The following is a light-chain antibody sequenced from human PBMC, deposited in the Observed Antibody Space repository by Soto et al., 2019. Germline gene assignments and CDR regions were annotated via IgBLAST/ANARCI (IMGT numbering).Light chain of an antibody. Sequence: IQMTQSPSTLSASVGDRVSFPSRPSHYISMLLDWYQQRPGKAPSLLITDASKLESGVPPRFNGSRSETEFTLTISSLQPDDFATYYCQHCNIYSEAFGQGTKVDIK. V-gene: IGKV1-5*01. CDR2: DAS. CDR3: QHCNIYSEA. J-gene: IGKJ1*01. CDR1: HYISML.